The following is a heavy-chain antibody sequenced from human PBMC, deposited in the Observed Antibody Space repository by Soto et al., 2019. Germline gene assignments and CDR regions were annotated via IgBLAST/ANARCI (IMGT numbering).Heavy chain of an antibody. CDR1: GFTFGDYD. Sequence: GGSLRLSCKASGFTFGDYDISWFRQAPGKGLEWVGFIRSTTYGGTTEYAASVKGRFTISRDDSRSIAYLQMNSLTTEDTAVYYCGRDRSFIPYWGPGTLVTVSS. CDR2: IRSTTYGGTT. J-gene: IGHJ4*02. CDR3: GRDRSFIPY. V-gene: IGHV3-49*03. D-gene: IGHD6-13*01.